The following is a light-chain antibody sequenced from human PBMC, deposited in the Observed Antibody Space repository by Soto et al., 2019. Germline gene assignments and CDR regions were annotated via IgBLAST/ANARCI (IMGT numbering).Light chain of an antibody. CDR2: LGS. Sequence: AVTQSPLSLPVTPGEPASMSCRASQSLLHTNGINYLHWYLQKPGQSPQLLIYLGSHRASGVPDRFSGSGSGTEYTLRISRVEAEDVGIYYCMQALQKPSTFGQGTKVDIK. J-gene: IGKJ1*01. V-gene: IGKV2-28*01. CDR3: MQALQKPST. CDR1: QSLLHTNGINY.